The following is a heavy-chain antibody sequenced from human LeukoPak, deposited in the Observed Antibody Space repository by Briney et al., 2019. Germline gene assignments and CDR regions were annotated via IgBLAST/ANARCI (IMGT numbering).Heavy chain of an antibody. Sequence: GGTLRLSCAASGFTFSNSGMNWVRQAPGKGLEWVGRIKSKTDGGTTDYAAPVKGRFTISRDDSKNTLYLQMNSLKTEDTAVYYCTTDPRQWLVLGQDYWGQGTLVTVSS. D-gene: IGHD6-19*01. CDR1: GFTFSNSG. CDR3: TTDPRQWLVLGQDY. J-gene: IGHJ4*02. V-gene: IGHV3-15*01. CDR2: IKSKTDGGTT.